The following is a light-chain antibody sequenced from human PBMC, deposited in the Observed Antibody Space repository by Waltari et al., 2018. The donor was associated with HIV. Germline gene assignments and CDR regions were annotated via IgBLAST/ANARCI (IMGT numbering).Light chain of an antibody. V-gene: IGLV3-1*01. CDR2: HDN. CDR3: QAWDSSTVL. Sequence: SYELTQPPSVSVSPAPTATLTSPTDTLQTISPCWYQQRPGQSPVLVIYHDNQRPLGIPERFSGSRSGNIATLTISGAQAMDEAAYFCQAWDSSTVLFGGGTKLTVL. CDR1: TLQTIS. J-gene: IGLJ2*01.